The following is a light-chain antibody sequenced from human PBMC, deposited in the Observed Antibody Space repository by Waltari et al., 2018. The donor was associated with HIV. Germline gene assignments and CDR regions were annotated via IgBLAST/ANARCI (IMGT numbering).Light chain of an antibody. CDR2: KAS. V-gene: IGKV1-5*03. CDR3: QQYATHWT. Sequence: DIQMTQSPSTLSAFVGDRVSITCRASQSIGSGLAWYQQKPGKAPKLLIYKASTLQSGVPSRFSGSGSGTEFTLTITSLQPDDFATYYCQQYATHWTFGQGTEVEIK. J-gene: IGKJ1*01. CDR1: QSIGSG.